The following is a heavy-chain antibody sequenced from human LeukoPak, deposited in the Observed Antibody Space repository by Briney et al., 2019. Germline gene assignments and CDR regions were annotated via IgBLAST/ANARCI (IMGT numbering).Heavy chain of an antibody. CDR3: ARGGGIAAAGIGFDP. CDR1: GYTFTSYD. D-gene: IGHD6-13*01. Sequence: GASVKVSCKASGYTFTSYDINWVRQATGQGLQWMGWMNPNSGNTGYAQKFQGRVTMTRNTSIDTAYMELSSLRSEDTAVYYCARGGGIAAAGIGFDPWGQGTLVTVSS. CDR2: MNPNSGNT. J-gene: IGHJ5*02. V-gene: IGHV1-8*01.